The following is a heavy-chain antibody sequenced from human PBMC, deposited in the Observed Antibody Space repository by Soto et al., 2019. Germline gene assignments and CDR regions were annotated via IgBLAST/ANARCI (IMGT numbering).Heavy chain of an antibody. J-gene: IGHJ6*02. CDR1: GFTFSSYA. V-gene: IGHV3-30-3*01. CDR2: ISYDGSNK. D-gene: IGHD1-26*01. Sequence: QVQLVESGGGVVQPGRSLRLSCAASGFTFSSYAMHWVRQAPGKGLEWVALISYDGSNKYYADSVKGRFTISRDNSKNTLYLQMNSLRAEDTAVYYCARDLPGATSARYYGMDIWGQGTTVTVSS. CDR3: ARDLPGATSARYYGMDI.